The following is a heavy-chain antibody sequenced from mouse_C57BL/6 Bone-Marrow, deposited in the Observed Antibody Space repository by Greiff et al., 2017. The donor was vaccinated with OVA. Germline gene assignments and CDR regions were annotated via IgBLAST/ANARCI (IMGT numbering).Heavy chain of an antibody. Sequence: QVQLQQPGAELVKPGASVKMSCKASGYTFTSYWITWVKQRPGQGLEWIGDIYPGSGSTNYNEKFKSKATLTVDTSSSTAYMQLSSLTSEDSAVYCCARPAQATLYAMDYWGQGTSVTVSS. J-gene: IGHJ4*01. D-gene: IGHD3-2*02. CDR1: GYTFTSYW. CDR2: IYPGSGST. CDR3: ARPAQATLYAMDY. V-gene: IGHV1-55*01.